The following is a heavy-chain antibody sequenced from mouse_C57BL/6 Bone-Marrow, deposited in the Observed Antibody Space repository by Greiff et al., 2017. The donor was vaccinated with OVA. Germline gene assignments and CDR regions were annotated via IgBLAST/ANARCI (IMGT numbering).Heavy chain of an antibody. V-gene: IGHV1-20*01. Sequence: EVQLQQSGPELVKPGDSVKISCKASGYSFTGYFMNWVMPSHGKSLEWIGRINPYNGDTFYNQKFKGKATLTVDKSSSTAHMELRSLTSEDSAVYYCARAPYDGYYAWYFDVWGTGTTVTVSS. CDR3: ARAPYDGYYAWYFDV. CDR2: INPYNGDT. CDR1: GYSFTGYF. D-gene: IGHD2-3*01. J-gene: IGHJ1*03.